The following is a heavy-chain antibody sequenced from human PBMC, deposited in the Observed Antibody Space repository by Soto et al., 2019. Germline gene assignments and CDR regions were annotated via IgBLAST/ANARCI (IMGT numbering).Heavy chain of an antibody. CDR2: IYPRDSET. CDR1: GYSFTTYW. CDR3: ASPQRYDFWSGYVLDY. Sequence: GESLKISCKGSGYSFTTYWIGWVRQMPGKGLEWMGIIYPRDSETRYSPSFQGQVTISVDKSISTAYLQWSSLKASDTAMYYCASPQRYDFWSGYVLDYWGQGTLVTVSS. V-gene: IGHV5-51*01. J-gene: IGHJ4*02. D-gene: IGHD3-3*01.